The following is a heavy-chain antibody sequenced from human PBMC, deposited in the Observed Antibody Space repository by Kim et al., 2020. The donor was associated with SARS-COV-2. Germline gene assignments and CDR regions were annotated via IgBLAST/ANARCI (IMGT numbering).Heavy chain of an antibody. V-gene: IGHV1-24*01. CDR3: ATALGYSNAFDP. Sequence: TLYAQNCQGRVTMTEDTSTNTAYMELRSLRCDDTAVYYCATALGYSNAFDPWGQGTLVSVSS. D-gene: IGHD6-13*01. CDR2: T. J-gene: IGHJ5*02.